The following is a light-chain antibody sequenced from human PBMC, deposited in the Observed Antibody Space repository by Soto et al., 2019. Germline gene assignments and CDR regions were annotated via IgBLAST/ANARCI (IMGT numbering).Light chain of an antibody. V-gene: IGKV4-1*01. CDR1: QSVLYSSNNKNY. CDR3: QQYYRTPLT. CDR2: WAS. Sequence: DIVMTQSPDSLAVSLGERATINCKSSQSVLYSSNNKNYLAWYQQKPGQPPKLLIYWASTRESGVPDRFSGSGSGTDFTLTISSVQAEDVAVYYCQQYYRTPLTFGGGTKVEIK. J-gene: IGKJ4*01.